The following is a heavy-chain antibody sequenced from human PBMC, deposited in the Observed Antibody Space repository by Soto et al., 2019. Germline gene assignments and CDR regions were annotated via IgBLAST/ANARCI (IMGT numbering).Heavy chain of an antibody. V-gene: IGHV1-2*02. CDR2: INPNSGGT. CDR1: GYTFSGYY. Sequence: ASVKVSCKASGYTFSGYYIHWVRQAPGQGLEWMGWINPNSGGTNYAQKFQGRVTMTRDTSISTAYMELSRLRSDDTAVYYCATEVTSVAAAPFDYWGQGTLVTVSS. CDR3: ATEVTSVAAAPFDY. J-gene: IGHJ4*02. D-gene: IGHD6-13*01.